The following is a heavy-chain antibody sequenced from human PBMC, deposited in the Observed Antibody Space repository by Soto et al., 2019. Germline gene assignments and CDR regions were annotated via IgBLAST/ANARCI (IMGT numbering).Heavy chain of an antibody. CDR1: GGSISSYY. Sequence: QVQLQESGPGLVKPSEPLSLTCTVPGGSISSYYGSWIRQPPGKGLEWIGYIYYSGSTNYNPPLKSRVTISVDTSNNQFSLRLSSVTAADTAVYYWARRYCSSTSCYNWFDPWGQGTLVTVSS. J-gene: IGHJ5*02. CDR3: ARRYCSSTSCYNWFDP. CDR2: IYYSGST. D-gene: IGHD2-2*01. V-gene: IGHV4-59*08.